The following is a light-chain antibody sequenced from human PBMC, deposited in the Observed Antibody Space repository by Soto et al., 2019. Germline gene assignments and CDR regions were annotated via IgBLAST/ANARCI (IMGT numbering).Light chain of an antibody. V-gene: IGLV1-47*01. J-gene: IGLJ1*01. Sequence: SGLTQQPSASGTPGQRETISCSASSSNIGSNYVYWYQQLPGTAPKLLIYRNNQRPSGVPDRFSGSKSGTSASLAISGLRFEAEAVHYCAPLYESLSGVCVGSRTKGTV. CDR2: RNN. CDR3: APLYESLSGVC. CDR1: SSNIGSNY.